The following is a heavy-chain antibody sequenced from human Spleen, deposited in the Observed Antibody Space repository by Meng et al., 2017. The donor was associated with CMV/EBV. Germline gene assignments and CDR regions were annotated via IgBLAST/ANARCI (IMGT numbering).Heavy chain of an antibody. V-gene: IGHV4-34*01. J-gene: IGHJ4*02. CDR3: ARALAVAGKYDY. D-gene: IGHD6-19*01. CDR2: INHSGST. Sequence: TCAVYGGSFSGYYWSWILQPPGQGLVWIGEINHSGSTNSNPSLKSRVTISVDTSKNQFSLKLSSVTAADTAVYYCARALAVAGKYDYWGQGTLVTVSS. CDR1: GGSFSGYY.